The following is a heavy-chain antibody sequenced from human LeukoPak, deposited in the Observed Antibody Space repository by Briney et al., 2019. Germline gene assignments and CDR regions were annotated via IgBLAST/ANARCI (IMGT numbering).Heavy chain of an antibody. CDR3: ARGVLYYDSSGYHDY. Sequence: GRSLRLSCAASGFTFSSYGMHWVRQAPGKGLEGVAVIWYDGSNKYYADSVKGRFTISRDNSKNTLYLQMNSLRAEDTAVYYCARGVLYYDSSGYHDYWGQGTLVTVSS. CDR1: GFTFSSYG. CDR2: IWYDGSNK. V-gene: IGHV3-33*01. D-gene: IGHD3-22*01. J-gene: IGHJ4*02.